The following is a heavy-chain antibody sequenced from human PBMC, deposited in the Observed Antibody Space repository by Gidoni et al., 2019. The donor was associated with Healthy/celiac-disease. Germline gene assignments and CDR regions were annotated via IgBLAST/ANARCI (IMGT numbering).Heavy chain of an antibody. CDR2: MNPNSGNT. Sequence: QVQLVQSGAEVKKPGASVKVSCKAAGYTFTSYDINWVRQATGQGLEWMGWMNPNSGNTGYAQKFQGRVTMTRNTSISTACMELSSLRSEDTAVYYCARVVELVLDYFDYWGQGTLVTVSS. D-gene: IGHD6-13*01. CDR1: GYTFTSYD. CDR3: ARVVELVLDYFDY. J-gene: IGHJ4*02. V-gene: IGHV1-8*01.